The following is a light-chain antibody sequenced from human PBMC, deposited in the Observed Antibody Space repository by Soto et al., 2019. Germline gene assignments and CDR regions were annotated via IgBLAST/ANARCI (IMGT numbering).Light chain of an antibody. V-gene: IGKV3-11*01. CDR2: DAS. J-gene: IGKJ5*01. Sequence: EMVLTQSPATLSLSPGERGTLSCRASESISGYLAWYQQRPGQAPRLLIYDASNRATGIPARFSGSGSGTDFTLTISSLEPEDFGVYYCQQRSKWPITFGQGTRLEIK. CDR1: ESISGY. CDR3: QQRSKWPIT.